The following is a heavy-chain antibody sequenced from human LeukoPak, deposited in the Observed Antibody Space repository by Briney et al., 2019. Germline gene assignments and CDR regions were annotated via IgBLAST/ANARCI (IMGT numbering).Heavy chain of an antibody. CDR3: ARERVKIPRAFDI. CDR1: GYTFTGYY. Sequence: ASVKVSCKASGYTFTGYYMHWVRQAPGQGLEWMGIINPSGGSTSYAQKFQGRVTMTRDTSTSTVYMELSSLRSEDTAVYYCARERVKIPRAFDIWGQGTMITVSS. V-gene: IGHV1-46*01. J-gene: IGHJ3*02. CDR2: INPSGGST. D-gene: IGHD2-21*01.